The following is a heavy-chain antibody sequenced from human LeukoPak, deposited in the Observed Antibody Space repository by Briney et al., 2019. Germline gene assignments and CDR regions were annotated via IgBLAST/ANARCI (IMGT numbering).Heavy chain of an antibody. CDR3: ARSVAVGATISYFDY. J-gene: IGHJ4*02. V-gene: IGHV1-2*02. D-gene: IGHD1-26*01. CDR2: INPNSGGT. Sequence: ASVKVSCKASGYTFTGYYMHWVRQAPGQGLEWMGWINPNSGGTNYAQKFQGRVTMTTDTSTSTAYMELRSLRSDDTAVYYCARSVAVGATISYFDYWGQGTLVTVSS. CDR1: GYTFTGYY.